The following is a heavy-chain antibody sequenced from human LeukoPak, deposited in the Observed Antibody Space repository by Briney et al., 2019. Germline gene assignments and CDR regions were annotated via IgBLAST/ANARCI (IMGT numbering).Heavy chain of an antibody. CDR3: ARVPPTVGSSDI. J-gene: IGHJ3*02. Sequence: PGGALRLSCAASGFTFSSYWMSWVRQAPGKGLEWVANIKEDGNEKYYVDSVKGRFTISRDNAKKSLYLQMSSLRAEDTAVYYCARVPPTVGSSDIWGQGTMVTVSS. V-gene: IGHV3-7*01. CDR1: GFTFSSYW. D-gene: IGHD5/OR15-5a*01. CDR2: IKEDGNEK.